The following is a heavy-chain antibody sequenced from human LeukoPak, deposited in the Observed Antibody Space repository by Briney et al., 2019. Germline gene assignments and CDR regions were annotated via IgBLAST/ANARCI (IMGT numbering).Heavy chain of an antibody. CDR1: GLSVADTY. CDR2: LYIAGES. CDR3: AAGFRSEFIYFYLHV. Sequence: PGGSLRLSCAVSGLSVADTYMAWVRQAPGKGLEWVATLYIAGESYYADSVRGRFNISRDNSESTLYLQMTTVRDDDTAIYYCAAGFRSEFIYFYLHVWGKGTPVTVSS. D-gene: IGHD1-14*01. J-gene: IGHJ6*03. V-gene: IGHV3-53*01.